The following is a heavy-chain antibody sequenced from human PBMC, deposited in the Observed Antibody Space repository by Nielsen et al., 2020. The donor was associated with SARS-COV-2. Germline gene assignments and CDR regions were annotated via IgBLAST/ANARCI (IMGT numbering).Heavy chain of an antibody. CDR3: ARSGITMVRGVITRGWFDP. V-gene: IGHV5-51*01. CDR2: TYPGDSDT. D-gene: IGHD3-10*01. Sequence: GESLKISCKGSGCSFTSYWIGWVRQMPGKGLEWMGITYPGDSDTRYSPSFQGQVTISADKSISTAYLQWSSLKASDTAMYYCARSGITMVRGVITRGWFDPWGQGTLVTVSS. CDR1: GCSFTSYW. J-gene: IGHJ5*02.